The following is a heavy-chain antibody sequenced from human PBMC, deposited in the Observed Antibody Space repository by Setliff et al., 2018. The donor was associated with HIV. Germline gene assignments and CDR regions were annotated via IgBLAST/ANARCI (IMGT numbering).Heavy chain of an antibody. CDR2: IYYDGIT. J-gene: IGHJ4*02. Sequence: SETLSLTCTVSGYSIISDSYYWGWIRQPPGKGLEWIGSIYYDGITHYSPSLKSRVTISVDTSKNQFSLKLTSVTAADTALYYCATQAVTTVPNFDYWGQGTQVTVSS. D-gene: IGHD4-4*01. V-gene: IGHV4-39*01. CDR3: ATQAVTTVPNFDY. CDR1: GYSIISDSYY.